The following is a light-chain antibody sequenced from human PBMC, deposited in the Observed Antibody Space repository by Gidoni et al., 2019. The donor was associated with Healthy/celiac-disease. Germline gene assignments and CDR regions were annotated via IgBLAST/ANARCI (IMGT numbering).Light chain of an antibody. V-gene: IGKV1-39*01. Sequence: DIQMTQSPSSLSASVGDRVTITSRASQSISSYLNWYQQKPGKAPKLLIYAASSLQSGFPSRFVGSGSGTDFTLTISSLQPADFATYYCQQSYSTPYTFGQGTKLEIK. CDR3: QQSYSTPYT. CDR1: QSISSY. J-gene: IGKJ2*01. CDR2: AAS.